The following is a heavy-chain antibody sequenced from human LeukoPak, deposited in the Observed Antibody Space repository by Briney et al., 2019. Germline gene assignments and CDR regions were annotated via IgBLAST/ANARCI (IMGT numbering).Heavy chain of an antibody. V-gene: IGHV1-3*01. J-gene: IGHJ4*02. CDR2: INAGNGNT. D-gene: IGHD3-16*01. CDR1: VYNFTSYA. Sequence: ASVKVSCKSSVYNFTSYARRWVRQDPGQRLEWMGWINAGNGNTKYSQKFQGRVTVTRDTSASTAYMELSSLRSEDTAVYYCARDRRGIDYWGQGTLVTVSS. CDR3: ARDRRGIDY.